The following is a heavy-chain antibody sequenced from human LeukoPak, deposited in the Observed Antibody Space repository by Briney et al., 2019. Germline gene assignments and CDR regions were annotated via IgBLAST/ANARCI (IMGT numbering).Heavy chain of an antibody. CDR1: GYTFTSYW. J-gene: IGHJ6*03. Sequence: GESLKIFCKASGYTFTSYWIGWVRQMPGKGLEWMGIIYPGDSDTRYSPSFQGQVTISADKSISTAYLQWSSLKASDTAMYYCARKVATSYHYMDVWGKGTTVTVSS. CDR2: IYPGDSDT. D-gene: IGHD5-12*01. V-gene: IGHV5-51*01. CDR3: ARKVATSYHYMDV.